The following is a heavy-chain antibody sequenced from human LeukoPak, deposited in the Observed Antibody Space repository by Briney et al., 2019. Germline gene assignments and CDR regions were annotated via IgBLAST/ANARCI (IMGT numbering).Heavy chain of an antibody. CDR1: GFIFSVYA. J-gene: IGHJ4*02. CDR2: ISVSGSDT. D-gene: IGHD5-18*01. Sequence: GGSLRLSCTDSGFIFSVYAMSWVRQAPGKGLEWVSSISVSGSDTHYADSVKDRFAISRDNSKNTLYLQMNSLRAEDTAVYYCAKDKGFSYGFDYWGQGTLVTVSS. CDR3: AKDKGFSYGFDY. V-gene: IGHV3-23*01.